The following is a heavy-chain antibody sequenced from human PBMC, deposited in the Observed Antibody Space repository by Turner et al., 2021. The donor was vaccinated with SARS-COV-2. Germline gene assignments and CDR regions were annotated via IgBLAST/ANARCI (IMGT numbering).Heavy chain of an antibody. Sequence: EVQLLESGGGLVQPGGSLRLSCAASGFTFSSYAMSWVRQAPGKGLEWVSAISGSGVSTYYADSVKGRFTISRDNSKNTRYLQMNSLRAEDTAVYYCAKGEGYGSGAFDIWGQGTMVTVSS. CDR1: GFTFSSYA. CDR3: AKGEGYGSGAFDI. J-gene: IGHJ3*02. D-gene: IGHD3-10*01. CDR2: ISGSGVST. V-gene: IGHV3-23*01.